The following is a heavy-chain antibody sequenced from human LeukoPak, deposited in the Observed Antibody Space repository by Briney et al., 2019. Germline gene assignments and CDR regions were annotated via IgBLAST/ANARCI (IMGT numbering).Heavy chain of an antibody. J-gene: IGHJ4*02. D-gene: IGHD5-12*01. CDR3: ATEPSRSYSFDHLDF. CDR2: VVPMFGIR. CDR1: EYTLSGHY. V-gene: IGHV1-2*02. Sequence: GASVKVSCKASEYTLSGHYMHWVRQAPGQGLEWMGRVVPMFGIRNYPQTFRGRVNITADKATNTVYMELRSLRAEDTAIYYCATEPSRSYSFDHLDFWGLGTPVTVSS.